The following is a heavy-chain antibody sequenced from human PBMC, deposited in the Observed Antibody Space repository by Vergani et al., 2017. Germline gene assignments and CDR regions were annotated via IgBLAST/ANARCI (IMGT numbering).Heavy chain of an antibody. D-gene: IGHD3-10*01. CDR3: ARGGDLMDV. CDR2: IYYSGRT. J-gene: IGHJ6*02. Sequence: QVQLQESGPGLVKPSQTLTLTCTVSGCSFSSGSYYWSCIRQPAGKGLEWIGYIYYSGRTYYNPYLKRRVTIAVDTSKNQFSLKLSSVTAADTAVYYCARGGDLMDVWGQGTTVTVSS. V-gene: IGHV4-30-4*08. CDR1: GCSFSSGSYY.